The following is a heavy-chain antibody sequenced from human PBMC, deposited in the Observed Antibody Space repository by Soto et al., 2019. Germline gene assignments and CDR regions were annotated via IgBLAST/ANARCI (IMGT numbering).Heavy chain of an antibody. CDR3: ARDWALAAAGKGVSDY. Sequence: QVQLVESGGGVVQPGRSLRLSCAASGFTFSSYGMHWVRQAPGKGLEWVAVIWYDGSNKYYADSVKGRFTISRDNSKNTLYLQMNSLRAEDTAVYYCARDWALAAAGKGVSDYWGLGTLVTVSS. D-gene: IGHD6-13*01. J-gene: IGHJ4*02. CDR2: IWYDGSNK. CDR1: GFTFSSYG. V-gene: IGHV3-33*01.